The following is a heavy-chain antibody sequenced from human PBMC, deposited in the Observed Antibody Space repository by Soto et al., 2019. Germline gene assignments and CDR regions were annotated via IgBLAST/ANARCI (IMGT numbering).Heavy chain of an antibody. CDR3: AKGGGDH. J-gene: IGHJ4*02. CDR1: GGTFNTYA. Sequence: QMQLVQSGAEVKERGSSVKISCKTSGGTFNTYALTWVRQAPGQGLEWIGGIIPIFGIKNVAQRFQGRVTINAGGSLTTAYMEMTSLRSDDTAGYYCAKGGGDHWGQGNLVTVSS. CDR2: IIPIFGIK. D-gene: IGHD3-16*01. V-gene: IGHV1-69*01.